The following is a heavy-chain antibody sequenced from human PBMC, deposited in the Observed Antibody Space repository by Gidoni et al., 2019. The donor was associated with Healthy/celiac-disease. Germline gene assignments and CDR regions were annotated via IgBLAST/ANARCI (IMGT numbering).Heavy chain of an antibody. V-gene: IGHV2-26*01. CDR3: ARSAYYYDSSGYYGVAFDI. Sequence: QVTLKESGPVLVKPTETLTLTCTVSGFSLSNARLGVSWIRQPPGKALEWLAHIFSNDEKSYSTSLKSRLTISKDTSKSQVVLTMTNMDPVDTATYYCARSAYYYDSSGYYGVAFDIWGQGTMVTVSS. CDR1: GFSLSNARLG. CDR2: IFSNDEK. J-gene: IGHJ3*02. D-gene: IGHD3-22*01.